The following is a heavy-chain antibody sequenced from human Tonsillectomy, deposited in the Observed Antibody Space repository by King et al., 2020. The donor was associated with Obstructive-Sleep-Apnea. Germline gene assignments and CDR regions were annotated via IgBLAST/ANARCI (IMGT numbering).Heavy chain of an antibody. V-gene: IGHV1-2*02. CDR3: ARDLEGLRLAP. D-gene: IGHD4-11*01. CDR1: GYTFTGYY. Sequence: VQLVESGAEVKKPGASVKVSCKASGYTFTGYYMHWVRQSPGQGLEWRGWVNPNTCGPNYAQKFQGRVTMTRDTSISTGYIELSTLRSDDTAMYYCARDLEGLRLAPWGQGTLVTVSS. CDR2: VNPNTCGP. J-gene: IGHJ5*02.